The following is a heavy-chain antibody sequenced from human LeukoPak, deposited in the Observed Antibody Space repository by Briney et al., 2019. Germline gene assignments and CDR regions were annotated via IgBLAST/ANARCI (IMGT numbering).Heavy chain of an antibody. J-gene: IGHJ4*02. CDR3: ARETVIESSYDY. D-gene: IGHD2-21*01. CDR2: IYSSGST. V-gene: IGHV4-59*01. Sequence: SETLSLTCTVSRGSIRNYYWSWVRQAPGKGLEWIGYIYSSGSTNYNPSLKSRVSISIDTSKNQFSLRLTSVIPADTAVYYCARETVIESSYDYWGQGILVIVSS. CDR1: RGSIRNYY.